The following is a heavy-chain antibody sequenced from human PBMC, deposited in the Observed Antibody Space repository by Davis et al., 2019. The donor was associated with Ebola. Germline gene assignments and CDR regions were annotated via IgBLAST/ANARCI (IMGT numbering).Heavy chain of an antibody. Sequence: SETLSLTCAVYGWTFSGHFWTWIRQSPEKGLEWIGEINHGGTTNYNPSLRSRVVILADTPKNQSSLRLTSVTAADSGVYYCARGRGPHFFYSGLDVWGKGTPVTVAS. CDR1: GWTFSGHF. CDR3: ARGRGPHFFYSGLDV. D-gene: IGHD1-14*01. CDR2: INHGGTT. V-gene: IGHV4-34*01. J-gene: IGHJ6*04.